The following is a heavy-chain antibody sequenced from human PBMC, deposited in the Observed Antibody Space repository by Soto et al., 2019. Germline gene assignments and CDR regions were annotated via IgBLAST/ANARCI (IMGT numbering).Heavy chain of an antibody. J-gene: IGHJ4*02. CDR1: GFTFSSYA. V-gene: IGHV3-30-3*01. CDR2: ISYDGSNK. D-gene: IGHD6-13*01. CDR3: ARDVSSWYYFDY. Sequence: GSLRLSCAASGFTFSSYAMHWVRQAPGKGLEWVAVISYDGSNKYYADSVKGRFTISRDNSKNTLYLQMNSLRAEDTAVYYRARDVSSWYYFDYWGQGTLVTVSS.